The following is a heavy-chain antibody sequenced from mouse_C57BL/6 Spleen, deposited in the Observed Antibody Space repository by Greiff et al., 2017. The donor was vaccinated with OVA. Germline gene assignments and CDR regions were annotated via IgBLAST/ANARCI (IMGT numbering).Heavy chain of an antibody. J-gene: IGHJ4*01. D-gene: IGHD2-3*01. CDR3: ERKGNYDGYYNAMDY. CDR2: IYPGSGST. CDR1: GYTFTSYW. Sequence: QVQLQQPGAELVKPGASVKMSCKASGYTFTSYWITWVQQRPGQGLEWIGDIYPGSGSTNYHEKFKSQATLSGDTSSSTAYMQLSSLTSEDSAVYDCERKGNYDGYYNAMDYWGQGTSVTVSS. V-gene: IGHV1-55*01.